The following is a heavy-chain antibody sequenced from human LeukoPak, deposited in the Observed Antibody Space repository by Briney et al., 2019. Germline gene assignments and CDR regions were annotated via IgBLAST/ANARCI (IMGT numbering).Heavy chain of an antibody. CDR1: GFTFSSYW. J-gene: IGHJ4*02. V-gene: IGHV3-74*01. CDR3: ARDSSGYYANYFDY. CDR2: INTDGSST. D-gene: IGHD3-22*01. Sequence: GGSLRLSCAASGFTFSSYWMHWVRQAPGKGLVWVSRINTDGSSTSYADSVKGRFTISRDNAKNTLYLQMNSLRAEDTAVYYCARDSSGYYANYFDYWGQGTLVTVSS.